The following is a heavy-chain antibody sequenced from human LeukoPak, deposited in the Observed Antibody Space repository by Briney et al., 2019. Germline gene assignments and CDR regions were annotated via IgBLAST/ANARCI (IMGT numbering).Heavy chain of an antibody. CDR2: MNPNSGNT. Sequence: GASVKVSCKASGYTFTSYDINWVRQATGQGLEWMGWMNPNSGNTGYAQKFQGRVTMTRNTSISTAYMELSSLRSENTAVYYCARESVVVPAAISDWGQETLVTVSS. V-gene: IGHV1-8*01. D-gene: IGHD2-2*02. CDR1: GYTFTSYD. CDR3: ARESVVVPAAISD. J-gene: IGHJ4*02.